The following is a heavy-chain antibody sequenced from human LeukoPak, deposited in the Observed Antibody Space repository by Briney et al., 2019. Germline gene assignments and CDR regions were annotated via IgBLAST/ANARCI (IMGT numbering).Heavy chain of an antibody. J-gene: IGHJ5*02. Sequence: PSGTLSLTCAVSGGSISSSNWWSWVRQPPGKGLEWIGEIYHSGSTNYNPSLKSRVTISVDKSKNQFSLKLSSVTAADTAVYYCARDPRYCSSTSCYERYNWFDPWGQGTLVTVSS. V-gene: IGHV4-4*02. CDR1: GGSISSSNW. CDR3: ARDPRYCSSTSCYERYNWFDP. CDR2: IYHSGST. D-gene: IGHD2-2*01.